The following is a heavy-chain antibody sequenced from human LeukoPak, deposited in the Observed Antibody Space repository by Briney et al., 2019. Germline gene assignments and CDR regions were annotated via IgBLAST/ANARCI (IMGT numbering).Heavy chain of an antibody. J-gene: IGHJ2*01. Sequence: ASVKVSCKASGGTFSNYAISWVRQAPGQGLEWMGGIIPIFDTADSAQKFQGRLTITADESTSTAYMELSSLRAEDTAVYYCARPTIYSPRNWYFDLWGRGTLVTVSS. CDR3: ARPTIYSPRNWYFDL. CDR2: IIPIFDTA. CDR1: GGTFSNYA. D-gene: IGHD4-11*01. V-gene: IGHV1-69*13.